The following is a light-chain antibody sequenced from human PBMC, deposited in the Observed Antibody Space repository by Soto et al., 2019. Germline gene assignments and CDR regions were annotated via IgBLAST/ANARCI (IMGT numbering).Light chain of an antibody. CDR1: SSDVGAYNY. CDR3: SSFAGSSTFDV. V-gene: IGLV2-14*01. CDR2: DVN. Sequence: QSVLTQPASVSGSPGQSITISCTGTSSDVGAYNYVSWYQNYPYKAPKLIIYDVNNRPSGVYMRFSGSKSGNTASLTISGLQAEDEVDYYGSSFAGSSTFDVFGTGTKLTVL. J-gene: IGLJ1*01.